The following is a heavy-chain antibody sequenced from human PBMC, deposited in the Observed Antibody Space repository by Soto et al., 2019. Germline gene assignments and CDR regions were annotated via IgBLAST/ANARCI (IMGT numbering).Heavy chain of an antibody. CDR3: ARDSSGYYEVDY. V-gene: IGHV1-18*01. CDR1: GYTFTSYG. J-gene: IGHJ4*02. Sequence: ASVKVSCKASGYTFTSYGISWVRQAPGQGLEWMGWISAYNGNTNYAQKLQGRVTMTTDTSTSTAYMELRSLGSDDTAVYYCARDSSGYYEVDYWGQGTLVTVSS. D-gene: IGHD3-22*01. CDR2: ISAYNGNT.